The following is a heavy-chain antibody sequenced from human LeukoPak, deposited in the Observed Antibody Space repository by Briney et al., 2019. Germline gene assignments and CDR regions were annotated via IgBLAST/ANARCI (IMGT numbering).Heavy chain of an antibody. V-gene: IGHV4-4*07. D-gene: IGHD6-13*01. J-gene: IGHJ3*02. CDR1: GGSISSYY. CDR2: IYTSGST. CDR3: ASRAAPPLAAAYIDATGDAFGI. Sequence: PSETLSLTCTVSGGSISSYYWSWIRQPAGKGLEWIGRIYTSGSTNYNPSLKSRVTTSVDTSKNQFSLKLSSVTAADTAVYYCASRAAPPLAAAYIDATGDAFGIWGQGTMVTVSS.